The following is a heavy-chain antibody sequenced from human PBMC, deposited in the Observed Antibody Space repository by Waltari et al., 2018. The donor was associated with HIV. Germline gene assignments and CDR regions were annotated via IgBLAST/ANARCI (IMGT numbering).Heavy chain of an antibody. CDR1: GDSISRSTYY. CDR2: VHHSGST. Sequence: QLQLQESGPGLVKPSETLSLTCTVSGDSISRSTYYCGWVRQPPGKGLEWIGSVHHSGSTFYNPSLKSRVTISVDTSNNQFSLKLTSVTAADTAVFYCAREWRATSWYQGGFDYWGQGTLVTVSS. D-gene: IGHD1-20*01. CDR3: AREWRATSWYQGGFDY. V-gene: IGHV4-39*02. J-gene: IGHJ4*02.